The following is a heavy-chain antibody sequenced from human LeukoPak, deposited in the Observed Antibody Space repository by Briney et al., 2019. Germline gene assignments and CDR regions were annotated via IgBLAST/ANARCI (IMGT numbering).Heavy chain of an antibody. D-gene: IGHD5-12*01. CDR3: ARDSPFYDYPGYYYMDV. V-gene: IGHV1-2*02. Sequence: GASVKVSCKASGYTFTGYYMHWVRQAPGQGLEWMGWINPNSGGTNYAQKFQGRVTMTRDTSISTAYMELSSLRSEDTAVYYCARDSPFYDYPGYYYMDVWGKGTTVTVSS. J-gene: IGHJ6*03. CDR2: INPNSGGT. CDR1: GYTFTGYY.